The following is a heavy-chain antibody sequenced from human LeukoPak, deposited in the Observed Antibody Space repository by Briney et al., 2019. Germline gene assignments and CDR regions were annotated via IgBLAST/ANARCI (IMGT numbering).Heavy chain of an antibody. CDR2: ISSSSSTI. V-gene: IGHV3-48*04. CDR1: GFTFSSYS. Sequence: TGGSLRLSCAASGFTFSSYSMNWVRQAPGKGLEWVSYISSSSSTIYYADSVKGRFTISRDNAKNSLYLQMNSLRAEDTAVYYCAREGDSPNPNSGSTGFDYWGQGTLVTVSS. CDR3: AREGDSPNPNSGSTGFDY. D-gene: IGHD1-26*01. J-gene: IGHJ4*02.